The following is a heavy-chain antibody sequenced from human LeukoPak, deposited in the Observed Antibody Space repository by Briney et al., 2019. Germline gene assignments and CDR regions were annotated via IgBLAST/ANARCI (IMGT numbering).Heavy chain of an antibody. CDR3: ARRLRIAARTFDY. D-gene: IGHD6-25*01. CDR1: GGSISSGSNY. Sequence: SQTLSLTCTVSGGSISSGSNYWSWIRQPAGKGLEWIGRIYTSGSTNYNPSLKSRVTISVDTSKSQFSLKLSSVTAADTAVYYCARRLRIAARTFDYWGQGTLVTVSS. V-gene: IGHV4-61*02. J-gene: IGHJ4*02. CDR2: IYTSGST.